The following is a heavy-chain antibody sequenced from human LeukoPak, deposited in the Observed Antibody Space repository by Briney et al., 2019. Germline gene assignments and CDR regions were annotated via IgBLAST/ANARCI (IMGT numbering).Heavy chain of an antibody. CDR1: GGSFSSCSYY. V-gene: IGHV4-61*01. CDR3: ARSHLPYGDYLNGY. J-gene: IGHJ4*02. D-gene: IGHD4-17*01. CDR2: IYYSGST. Sequence: SETLSLTCTVSGGSFSSCSYYWRWIRQPPGKGLVWIGYIYYSGSTNYNPSLKSRVTISVDTSKNQFSLKLSSVTAADTAVYYCARSHLPYGDYLNGYWGQGTLVTVSS.